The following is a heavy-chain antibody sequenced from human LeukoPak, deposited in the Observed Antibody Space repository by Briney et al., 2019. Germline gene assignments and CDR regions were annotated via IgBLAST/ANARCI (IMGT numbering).Heavy chain of an antibody. Sequence: SETLSLTCTVSGGSISSRSYYWGWIRQPPGKGLEWIGEINHSGSTNYNPSLKSRVTISVDTSKNQFSLKLSSVTAADTAVYYCARSREGRRQQLVSDYWGQGTLVTVSS. CDR3: ARSREGRRQQLVSDY. J-gene: IGHJ4*02. V-gene: IGHV4-39*07. CDR1: GGSISSRSYY. CDR2: INHSGST. D-gene: IGHD6-13*01.